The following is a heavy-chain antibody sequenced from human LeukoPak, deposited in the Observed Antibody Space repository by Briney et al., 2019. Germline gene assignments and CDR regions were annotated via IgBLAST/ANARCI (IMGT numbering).Heavy chain of an antibody. Sequence: ASVKVSCKASGYTFTSYGISWVRQAPGQGLEWMGWISAYNGNTNYAQKLQGRVTMTTDASTSTAYMELRSLRSDDTAVYYCARVHYGDYEVDYWGQGTLVTVSS. CDR1: GYTFTSYG. J-gene: IGHJ4*02. V-gene: IGHV1-18*01. D-gene: IGHD4-17*01. CDR3: ARVHYGDYEVDY. CDR2: ISAYNGNT.